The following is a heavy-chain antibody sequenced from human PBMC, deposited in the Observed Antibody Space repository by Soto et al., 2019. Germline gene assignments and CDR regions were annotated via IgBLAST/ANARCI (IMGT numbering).Heavy chain of an antibody. CDR3: ARWWSGSRQGFDP. CDR2: IYYSGST. CDR1: GGSISSGDYY. V-gene: IGHV4-31*03. J-gene: IGHJ5*02. D-gene: IGHD3-3*01. Sequence: LSLTCTVSGGSISSGDYYWSWIRHHPGKGLEWIGYIYYSGSTYYNPSLKSRVTISVDTSKNQFSLKLSSVTAADTAVYYCARWWSGSRQGFDPWAQGALVTVSS.